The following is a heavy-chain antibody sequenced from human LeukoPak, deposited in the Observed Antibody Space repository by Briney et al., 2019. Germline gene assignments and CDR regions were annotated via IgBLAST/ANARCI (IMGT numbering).Heavy chain of an antibody. D-gene: IGHD5-18*01. J-gene: IGHJ4*02. CDR2: IYYSGST. CDR1: GGSISSYY. V-gene: IGHV4-59*08. CDR3: SSSSAMVTHSFVC. Sequence: PSETLSLTCTVSGGSISSYYWSWIRQPPGEGLEWIGFIYYSGSTNQNPSLKSRVTMSVATSKNQFFLRLSSVTAADTAVYYCSSSSAMVTHSFVCWGQGALVTVS.